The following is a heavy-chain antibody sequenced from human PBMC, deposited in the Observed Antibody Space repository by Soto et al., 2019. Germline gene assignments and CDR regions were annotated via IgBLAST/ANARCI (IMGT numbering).Heavy chain of an antibody. CDR3: ARLLPGIFDI. CDR2: IYYSGST. CDR1: GGSISSSSYY. V-gene: IGHV4-39*01. D-gene: IGHD2-21*01. J-gene: IGHJ3*02. Sequence: QLQLQESGPGLVKPSETLSLTCTVSGGSISSSSYYWGWIRQPPGKGLEWIGSIYYSGSTYFNPSLKSRVTISVDTSKNQFSLKLSSVTAADTAVYYCARLLPGIFDIWGQGTMVTVSS.